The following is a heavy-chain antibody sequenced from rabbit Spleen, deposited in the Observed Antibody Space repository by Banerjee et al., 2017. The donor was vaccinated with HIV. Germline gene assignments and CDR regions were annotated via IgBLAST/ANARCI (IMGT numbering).Heavy chain of an antibody. Sequence: QEQLVESGGGLVQPEGSLTLTCTASGFSFSSRNYMCWVRQAPGKGLEWIACIYTGSSGNTYYASWARGRFTISKTSSTVDLKMTSLTAADTATYFCARVYSGYSYALDLWGPGTLVTVS. V-gene: IGHV1S45*01. D-gene: IGHD6-1*01. CDR3: ARVYSGYSYALDL. CDR1: GFSFSSRNY. J-gene: IGHJ4*01. CDR2: IYTGSSGNT.